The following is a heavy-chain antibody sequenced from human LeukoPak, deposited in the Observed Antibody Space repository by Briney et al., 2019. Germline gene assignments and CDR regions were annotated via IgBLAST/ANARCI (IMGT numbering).Heavy chain of an antibody. Sequence: ASVKVSCKASGYTFTGYYMHWVRQASGQGLEWMGWINPNSGGTNYAQKFQGRVTMTRDTSISTASMELSRLRSDDTAVYYCARGDRYCSGGSCYLGMRGAFDIWGQGTMVTVSS. V-gene: IGHV1-2*02. CDR3: ARGDRYCSGGSCYLGMRGAFDI. J-gene: IGHJ3*02. CDR2: INPNSGGT. D-gene: IGHD2-15*01. CDR1: GYTFTGYY.